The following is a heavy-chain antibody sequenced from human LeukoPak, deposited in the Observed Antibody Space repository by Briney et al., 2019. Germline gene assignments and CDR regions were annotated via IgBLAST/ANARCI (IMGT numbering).Heavy chain of an antibody. CDR2: IYYSGST. Sequence: SETLSLTCTVSGGSISSYHWSWIRQPPGKGLEWIGYIYYSGSTNYKPSLKSRVTISVNTSKNQFSLRLRSVTAADTAVYYCARVGDSSGYYYYFDYWGQGTLVTVTS. D-gene: IGHD3-22*01. CDR1: GGSISSYH. V-gene: IGHV4-59*01. J-gene: IGHJ4*02. CDR3: ARVGDSSGYYYYFDY.